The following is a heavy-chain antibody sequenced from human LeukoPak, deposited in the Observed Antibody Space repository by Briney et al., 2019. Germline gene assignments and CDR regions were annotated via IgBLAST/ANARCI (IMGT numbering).Heavy chain of an antibody. J-gene: IGHJ5*02. V-gene: IGHV4-61*02. CDR1: GGSISSGSYY. CDR2: VYTSGST. CDR3: ARDGRFSDWFDP. Sequence: SETLSLTCTVSGGSISSGSYYWSWIRQPAGKGLEWIGRVYTSGSTNYNPSLKSRVTISVDTSKNQFSLKLSSVTAADTAVYYCARDGRFSDWFDPWGQGTLVTVSS.